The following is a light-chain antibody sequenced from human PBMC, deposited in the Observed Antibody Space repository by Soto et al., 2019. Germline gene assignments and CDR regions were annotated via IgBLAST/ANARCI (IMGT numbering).Light chain of an antibody. CDR2: DVS. Sequence: QSVLTQPASVSGSPGQSITISCTGTSSDVGGYHYVSWYQQHPGKAPKLMIYDVSNRPSGVSNRFSGSRSGNTASLIISGLQTEDEADYFCSSYTVSSTVIFGGGTKVTVL. CDR3: SSYTVSSTVI. CDR1: SSDVGGYHY. V-gene: IGLV2-14*01. J-gene: IGLJ2*01.